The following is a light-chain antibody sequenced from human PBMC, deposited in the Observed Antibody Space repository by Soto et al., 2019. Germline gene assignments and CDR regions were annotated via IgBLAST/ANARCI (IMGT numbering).Light chain of an antibody. CDR3: SSYAGSSTWV. CDR2: EVS. J-gene: IGLJ3*02. Sequence: QSAPTQPPSASGSPGQSATISCTGTSSDVGGYNYVSWYQQYPGKAPKLMIYEVSKRPSGVPDRFSGSKSGNTASLTVSGPQAEDEADYYCSSYAGSSTWVFGGGTKLTVL. CDR1: SSDVGGYNY. V-gene: IGLV2-8*01.